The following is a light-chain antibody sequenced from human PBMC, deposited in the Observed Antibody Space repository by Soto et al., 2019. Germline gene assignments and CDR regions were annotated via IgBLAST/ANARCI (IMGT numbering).Light chain of an antibody. CDR2: DVS. CDR3: HQYNTWPLT. V-gene: IGKV3-15*01. CDR1: QAIRSD. J-gene: IGKJ4*01. Sequence: EIVMTQSPVALSVSPGERATLSCRASQAIRSDLAWYQQKPGQAPRLLISDVSTRATGIPARFNGIGSGTEFTLAISSLQFEDFAVYYCHQYNTWPLTFGGGTKVEIK.